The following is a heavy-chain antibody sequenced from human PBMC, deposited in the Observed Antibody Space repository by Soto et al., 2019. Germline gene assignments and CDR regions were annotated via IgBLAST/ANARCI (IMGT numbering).Heavy chain of an antibody. CDR3: AREEGISSWHRWDLNWFDP. CDR2: IYNSGST. CDR1: GCSISSGDYY. J-gene: IGHJ5*02. D-gene: IGHD6-13*01. V-gene: IGHV4-30-4*01. Sequence: SETLSLTCTVSGCSISSGDYYWSWLRQPPGKGLEWIGYIYNSGSTYYNPSLKSRVTISVDTSKNQFSLKLSSVTDADTAVYYCAREEGISSWHRWDLNWFDPWGQGTLVTVSS.